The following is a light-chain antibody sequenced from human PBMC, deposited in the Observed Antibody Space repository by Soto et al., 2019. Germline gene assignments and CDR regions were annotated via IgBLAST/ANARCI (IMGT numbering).Light chain of an antibody. CDR2: GAS. CDR3: QQYGSSWT. V-gene: IGKV3-20*01. CDR1: QSVSSSY. Sequence: LTQSPGTLSSSPGERTTLSCRASQSVSSSYLAWYQRKPGQAPRLLIYGASSRATGIPDRVSGSGSGTDFTLTISRLEPEDLAVYYCQQYGSSWTFGQGTNVDI. J-gene: IGKJ1*01.